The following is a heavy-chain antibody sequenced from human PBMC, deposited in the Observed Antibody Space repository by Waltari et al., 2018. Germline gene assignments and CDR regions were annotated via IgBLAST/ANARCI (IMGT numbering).Heavy chain of an antibody. Sequence: EVQLVESGGGLVKPGGSLRLSCAASGFTFSSYSRNWVRQAPGKGLEWVSSISSSCGYIYYAASVQGRFTISRDNDKNALYLQMNSLRAEDTAVYYCARIDTIFGVVTDAFDIWGQGPMVTVSS. J-gene: IGHJ3*02. V-gene: IGHV3-21*01. CDR3: ARIDTIFGVVTDAFDI. D-gene: IGHD3-3*01. CDR2: ISSSCGYI. CDR1: GFTFSSYS.